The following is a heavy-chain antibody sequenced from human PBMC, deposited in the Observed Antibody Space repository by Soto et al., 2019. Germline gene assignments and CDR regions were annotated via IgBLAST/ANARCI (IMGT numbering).Heavy chain of an antibody. CDR2: IYHSGST. V-gene: IGHV4-4*02. J-gene: IGHJ6*02. Sequence: SETLSLTCAVSGGSISSSNWWSWVRQPPGKGLEWIGEIYHSGSTNYNPSLKSRVTISVDKSKNQFSLKLSSVTAADTAVYYCARGQRSSWTYYYGMDVWGQGTTVTVSS. CDR1: GGSISSSNW. D-gene: IGHD6-13*01. CDR3: ARGQRSSWTYYYGMDV.